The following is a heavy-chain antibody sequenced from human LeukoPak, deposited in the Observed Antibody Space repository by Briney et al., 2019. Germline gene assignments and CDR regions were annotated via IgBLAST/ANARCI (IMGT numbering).Heavy chain of an antibody. CDR3: ARCPISDY. J-gene: IGHJ4*02. V-gene: IGHV1-2*02. CDR1: GYTFTGYY. CDR2: INPNSGGT. Sequence: ASVKVSCKASGYTFTGYYMHWVRQAPGQGLEWMGWINPNSGGTNYAQKFQGRVTMTRNTSISTAYMELSSLRSEDTAVYYCARCPISDYWGQGTLVTVSS.